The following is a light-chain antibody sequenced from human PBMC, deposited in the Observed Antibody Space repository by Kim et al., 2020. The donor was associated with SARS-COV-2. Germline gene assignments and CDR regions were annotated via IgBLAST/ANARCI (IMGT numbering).Light chain of an antibody. CDR1: QDFGYY. V-gene: IGKV1-27*01. Sequence: DRVTIPSRASQDFGYYLAWYQQKPGKVPTLLIYAAAILQSGVPPRFSGSVSGTDFTLTISSLQPEDVATYYCQKYNRAPYTFGQGTKLEI. CDR2: AAA. J-gene: IGKJ2*01. CDR3: QKYNRAPYT.